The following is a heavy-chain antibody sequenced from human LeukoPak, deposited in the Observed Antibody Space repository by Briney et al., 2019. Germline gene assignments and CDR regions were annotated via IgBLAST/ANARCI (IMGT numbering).Heavy chain of an antibody. CDR2: IKRTSDGGTT. CDR1: GFTFSKAR. V-gene: IGHV3-15*01. J-gene: IGHJ6*04. Sequence: GGSLRLSCEASGFTFSKARMTWVRQAPGKGLEWVGRIKRTSDGGTTDYAAPVKGRFTISRDDSKNTLYLQMNSLKTEDTAVYYCTTDSCSSTSCRHHYYGMDVWGKGTAVTVSS. CDR3: TTDSCSSTSCRHHYYGMDV. D-gene: IGHD2-2*01.